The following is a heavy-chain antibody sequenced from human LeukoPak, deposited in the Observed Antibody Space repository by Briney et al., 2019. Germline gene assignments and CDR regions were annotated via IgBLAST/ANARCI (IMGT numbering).Heavy chain of an antibody. J-gene: IGHJ5*02. CDR1: GVSISSGIYY. Sequence: SQTLSLTCTVSGVSISSGIYYWSWIRPPAGKGLEWIGYIYYSGSTNYTPSLKCRVTIPVDTSKNQFSLKLSTVTAADAAMYDCARLGVLWFGRNWFDPWGQGTLVTVSS. CDR3: ARLGVLWFGRNWFDP. V-gene: IGHV4-61*10. D-gene: IGHD3-10*01. CDR2: IYYSGST.